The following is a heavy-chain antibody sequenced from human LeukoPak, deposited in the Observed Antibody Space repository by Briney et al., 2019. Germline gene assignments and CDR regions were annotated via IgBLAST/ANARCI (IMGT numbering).Heavy chain of an antibody. D-gene: IGHD5-18*01. CDR3: ARVDTAMIDY. V-gene: IGHV4-39*07. CDR2: IYYSGST. CDR1: GGSISSSSYY. Sequence: SETLSLTCTVSGGSISSSSYYWGWIRQPPGKGLEWIGSIYYSGSTYHNPSLKSRVTISVDTSKNQFSLKLSSVTAADTAVYYCARVDTAMIDYWGQGTLVTVSS. J-gene: IGHJ4*02.